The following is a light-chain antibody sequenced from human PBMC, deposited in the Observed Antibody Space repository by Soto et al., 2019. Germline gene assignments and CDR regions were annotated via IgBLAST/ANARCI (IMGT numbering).Light chain of an antibody. CDR1: SSDIGRYNL. CDR3: CSYARGASVV. J-gene: IGLJ2*01. Sequence: QSALTQPASVSGSPGQSITISCTGTSSDIGRYNLVSWYQQHPGKAPKLIIYEDIERPSGVSDRFSGSKSGNTASLTISGLQTEDEADYYCCSYARGASVVFGGGTKVTVL. V-gene: IGLV2-23*01. CDR2: EDI.